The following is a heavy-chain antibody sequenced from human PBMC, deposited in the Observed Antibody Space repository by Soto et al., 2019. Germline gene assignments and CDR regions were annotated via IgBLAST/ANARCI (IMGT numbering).Heavy chain of an antibody. Sequence: PSETLSLTCTVSGGSISSGGYYWSWIRQHPGKGLEWIGYIYYSGSTYYNPSLKSRVTISVDTSKNQFSLKLSSVTAADTAVYYCARVTQYCGGDCYLGDYYYYGMDVWGQGTTVTVSS. CDR3: ARVTQYCGGDCYLGDYYYYGMDV. V-gene: IGHV4-31*03. CDR2: IYYSGST. J-gene: IGHJ6*02. CDR1: GGSISSGGYY. D-gene: IGHD2-21*02.